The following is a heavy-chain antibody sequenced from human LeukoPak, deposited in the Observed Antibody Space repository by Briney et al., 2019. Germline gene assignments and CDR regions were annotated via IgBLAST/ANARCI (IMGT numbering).Heavy chain of an antibody. Sequence: SETLSLTCAVYGGSFSGYYWSWIRQPPGKGLEWIREINHSGSTNYNPSLKSRVTISVDKSKNQFSLKLTSVTAADTAVYFCARDLGTAGRPNDNWGQGTLVTVSS. D-gene: IGHD2-21*02. J-gene: IGHJ4*02. CDR3: ARDLGTAGRPNDN. CDR2: INHSGST. CDR1: GGSFSGYY. V-gene: IGHV4-34*01.